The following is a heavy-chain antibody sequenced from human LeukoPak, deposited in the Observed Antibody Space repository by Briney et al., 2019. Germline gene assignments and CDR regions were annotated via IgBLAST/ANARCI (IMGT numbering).Heavy chain of an antibody. V-gene: IGHV4-39*01. D-gene: IGHD6-25*01. Sequence: SETLSLTCTVSGGSISSSSYYWGWIRQPPGKGLEWIGSIYYSGSTYYNPSLKSRVTISVDTSKNQFSLKLSSVTAADTAVYYCARQGPGISATGFDPWGQGTLVTVSS. CDR1: GGSISSSSYY. J-gene: IGHJ5*02. CDR2: IYYSGST. CDR3: ARQGPGISATGFDP.